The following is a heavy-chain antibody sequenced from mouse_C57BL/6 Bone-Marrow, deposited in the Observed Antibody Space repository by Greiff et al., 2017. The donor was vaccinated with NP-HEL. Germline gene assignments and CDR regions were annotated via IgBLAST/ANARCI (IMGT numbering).Heavy chain of an antibody. D-gene: IGHD1-1*01. CDR3: AREDYYGSRTMDY. CDR1: GYAFTNYL. CDR2: INPGSGGT. V-gene: IGHV1-54*01. J-gene: IGHJ4*01. Sequence: QVQLQQSGAELVRPGTSVKVSCKASGYAFTNYLIEWVKQRPGQGLEWIGVINPGSGGTNYNEKFKGKATLTADKSSSTAYMQLSSLTSEDSAVYFCAREDYYGSRTMDYWGQGTSVTVSS.